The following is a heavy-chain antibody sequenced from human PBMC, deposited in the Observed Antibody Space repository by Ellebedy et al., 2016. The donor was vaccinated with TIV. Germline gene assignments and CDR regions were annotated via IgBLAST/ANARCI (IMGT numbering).Heavy chain of an antibody. D-gene: IGHD5-12*01. J-gene: IGHJ4*02. CDR1: GFTFSDHY. CDR2: TRNKANSDTT. V-gene: IGHV3-72*01. CDR3: IGGLSSGYKQAGDY. Sequence: GESLKISCAASGFTFSDHYMDWVRQAPGKGLEWVGRTRNKANSDTTEYAASVKGRFTISRDDSKNSLYLQMNSLKTEDTAIYYCIGGLSSGYKQAGDYWGQGILVTVSS.